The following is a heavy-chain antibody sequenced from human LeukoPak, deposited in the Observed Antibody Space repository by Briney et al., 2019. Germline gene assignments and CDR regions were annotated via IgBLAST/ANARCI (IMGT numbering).Heavy chain of an antibody. Sequence: SVKVSCKVSGGTFSSYAISWVRQAPGQGLEWMGGIIPIFGTANYAQKFQGRVTITADESTSTAYMELSSLRSEDTAVYYCARDFGSSEPKAAFDIWGQGTMVTVSS. J-gene: IGHJ3*02. V-gene: IGHV1-69*13. CDR2: IIPIFGTA. CDR3: ARDFGSSEPKAAFDI. CDR1: GGTFSSYA. D-gene: IGHD6-13*01.